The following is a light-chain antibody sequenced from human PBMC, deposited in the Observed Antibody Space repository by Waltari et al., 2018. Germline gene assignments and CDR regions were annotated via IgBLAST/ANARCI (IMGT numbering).Light chain of an antibody. CDR3: QQYYSTPPWT. CDR1: QRVLYSSNNKNY. V-gene: IGKV4-1*01. CDR2: WAS. J-gene: IGKJ1*01. Sequence: DIVMTQSPDSLAVSLGERAPINCKSSQRVLYSSNNKNYLAWYQQKPGQPPKLLIYWASTRESGVPDRFSGSGSRTDFPLTISILQAEDVAVYYWQQYYSTPPWTFGQGTKVEIK.